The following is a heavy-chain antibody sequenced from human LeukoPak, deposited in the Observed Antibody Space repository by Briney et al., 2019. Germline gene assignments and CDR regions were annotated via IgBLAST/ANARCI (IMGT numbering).Heavy chain of an antibody. J-gene: IGHJ4*02. V-gene: IGHV3-23*01. D-gene: IGHD2-15*01. CDR2: TSSSDSGK. Sequence: AGGSLRLSCVVSGFTLSSYAMSWVRQAPGKGLEWVAATSSSDSGKYHADSVRGRFTISRDNSKNTVYLQMNSLRAEDAAVYYCAKAPVTTCRGAFCYPFDYWGLGTLVTVSS. CDR3: AKAPVTTCRGAFCYPFDY. CDR1: GFTLSSYA.